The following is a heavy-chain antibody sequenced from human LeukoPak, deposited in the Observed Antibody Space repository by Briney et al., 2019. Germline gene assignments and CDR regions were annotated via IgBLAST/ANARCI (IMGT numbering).Heavy chain of an antibody. CDR1: GFTFSSYG. V-gene: IGHV3-30*18. J-gene: IGHJ6*02. CDR2: ISYDGSNK. CDR3: AKDVEDYGDSYYYYGMDV. D-gene: IGHD4-17*01. Sequence: PGGSVRLSCAASGFTFSSYGMHWVRQAPGKGLEWVAVISYDGSNKYYADSVKGRFTISRDNSKNTLYLQMNSLRAEDTAVYYCAKDVEDYGDSYYYYGMDVWGQGTTVTVSS.